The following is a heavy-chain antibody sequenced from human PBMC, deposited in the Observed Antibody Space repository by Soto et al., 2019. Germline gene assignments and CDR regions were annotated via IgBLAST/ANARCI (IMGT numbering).Heavy chain of an antibody. CDR3: ARYNSYAIDY. V-gene: IGHV4-59*01. CDR2: IHYSGTT. Sequence: TXATLSLTCTVSGTSISSYYWSWIRQPPGKGLEWIANIHYSGTTNYNPSLASRVTLSVDTSKNQFSLKMTSVTAADRAMYFCARYNSYAIDYWGRGTLVTVSS. D-gene: IGHD2-8*01. J-gene: IGHJ4*02. CDR1: GTSISSYY.